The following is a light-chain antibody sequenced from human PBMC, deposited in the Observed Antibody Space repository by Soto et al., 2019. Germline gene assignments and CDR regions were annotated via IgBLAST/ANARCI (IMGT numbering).Light chain of an antibody. CDR3: SSYTSSTTLE. CDR1: SSDVGSYNR. Sequence: QSALTQPPSVSGSPGQSVTISCTGTSSDVGSYNRVSWYQQPPGTAPKLMIYEVNNRPSGVPDRFSGSKSGNTASLTISGLQAEDEADYYCSSYTSSTTLEFGGGTKLTV. J-gene: IGLJ2*01. CDR2: EVN. V-gene: IGLV2-18*02.